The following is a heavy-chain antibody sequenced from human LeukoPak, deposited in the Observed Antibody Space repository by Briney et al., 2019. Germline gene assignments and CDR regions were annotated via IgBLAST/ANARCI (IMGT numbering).Heavy chain of an antibody. CDR2: IYYSGST. D-gene: IGHD6-19*01. CDR3: ARESRLVYAFDI. V-gene: IGHV4-59*12. CDR1: GGSISSYY. Sequence: PPETLSLTCTVSGGSISSYYWSWIRQPPGKGLEWIGYIYYSGSTNYNPSLKSRVTISVDTSKNQFSLKLSSVTAADTAVYYCARESRLVYAFDIWGQGTMVTVSS. J-gene: IGHJ3*02.